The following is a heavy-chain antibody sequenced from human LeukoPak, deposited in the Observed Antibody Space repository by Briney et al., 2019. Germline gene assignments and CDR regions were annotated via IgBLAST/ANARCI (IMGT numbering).Heavy chain of an antibody. D-gene: IGHD7-27*01. CDR1: DDSITMYY. Sequence: QPSETLSLTCTVSDDSITMYYWTWIRQSPGKGLEWIGYIYHTGSTSYSPSLKSRVTISADTSQNQFSLKLSSVTAADTAVYYCASRKLGNDYWGQGTLVTVSS. J-gene: IGHJ4*02. V-gene: IGHV4-59*01. CDR3: ASRKLGNDY. CDR2: IYHTGST.